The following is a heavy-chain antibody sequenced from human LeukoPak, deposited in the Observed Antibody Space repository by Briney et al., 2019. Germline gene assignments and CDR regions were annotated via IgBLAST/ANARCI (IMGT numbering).Heavy chain of an antibody. CDR2: ISGSGGST. D-gene: IGHD2-15*01. CDR1: GFTFSSYA. CDR3: ASKGIVATPIGLFDY. Sequence: GRSLRLPCAASGFTFSSYAMSWVRQAPGKGLEWVSGISGSGGSTYYADSVKGRFTISRDNSKNTLYLQMNSLRAEDTAVYYCASKGIVATPIGLFDYWGQGTLVTVSS. V-gene: IGHV3-23*01. J-gene: IGHJ4*02.